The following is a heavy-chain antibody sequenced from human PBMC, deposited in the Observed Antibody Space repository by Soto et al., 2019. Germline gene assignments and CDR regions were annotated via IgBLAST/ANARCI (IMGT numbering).Heavy chain of an antibody. CDR2: VHESGST. J-gene: IGHJ4*02. Sequence: LQESGPRLVKPSETLSLNCSVSGDAISNYYWSWILQTPGRGLEWIGCVHESGSTDYNPSIRGRVIISLHTSKSQYSLILRSATAADTATYYCARGTRALITSCFAFWGQGIPVTVSS. CDR3: ARGTRALITSCFAF. CDR1: GDAISNYY. D-gene: IGHD1-20*01. V-gene: IGHV4-59*03.